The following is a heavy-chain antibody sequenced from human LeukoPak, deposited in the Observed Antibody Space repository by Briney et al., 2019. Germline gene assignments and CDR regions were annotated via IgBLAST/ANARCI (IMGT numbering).Heavy chain of an antibody. CDR2: IWYDGSNK. J-gene: IGHJ4*02. CDR1: GFTFSSYG. V-gene: IGHV3-33*01. CDR3: ARDPTAIVVVPDYFDY. Sequence: SGGSLRLSCAASGFTFSSYGMHWVRQAPGKGLEWVAVIWYDGSNKYYADSVKGRFTISRDNSKNTLYLQMNSLRAEDTAVYYCARDPTAIVVVPDYFDYWGQGTLVTVSS. D-gene: IGHD2-2*01.